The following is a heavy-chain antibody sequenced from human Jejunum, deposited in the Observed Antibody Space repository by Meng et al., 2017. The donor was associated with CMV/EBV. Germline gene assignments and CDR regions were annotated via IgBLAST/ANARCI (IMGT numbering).Heavy chain of an antibody. Sequence: RQAPGKGLEWMALIRYDGSNKYYADSVKGRFTISRDNSKSTLYLQMNSLRAEDTAVYYCAKDLVYCSSTSCYAPPPYYNYYGMDVWGQGTTVTVSS. CDR2: IRYDGSNK. CDR3: AKDLVYCSSTSCYAPPPYYNYYGMDV. J-gene: IGHJ6*02. V-gene: IGHV3-30*02. D-gene: IGHD2-2*01.